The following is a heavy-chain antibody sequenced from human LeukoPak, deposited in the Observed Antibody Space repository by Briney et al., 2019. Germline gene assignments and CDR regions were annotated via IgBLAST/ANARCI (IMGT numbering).Heavy chain of an antibody. J-gene: IGHJ4*02. Sequence: GGSLRLSCAASGFTFSDYYMSWLRQAPGKGLEWVSYISNSGNTIYYADSVKGRFTISRDNAKNSLYLQMNSLRAEDTAVYYCARDWSRTNCYGCADYFDYWGQGTLVTVSS. CDR3: ARDWSRTNCYGCADYFDY. CDR1: GFTFSDYY. D-gene: IGHD2-2*01. V-gene: IGHV3-11*01. CDR2: ISNSGNTI.